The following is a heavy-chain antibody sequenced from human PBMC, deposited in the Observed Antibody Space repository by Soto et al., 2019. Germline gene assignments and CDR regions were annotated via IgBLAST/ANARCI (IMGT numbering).Heavy chain of an antibody. CDR1: GYPFSNYN. CDR3: ARILRGLTIFGVDNPGYY. CDR2: INTGNGHT. Sequence: GASVKVSCKASGYPFSNYNIHWVRQAPGQSLEWVGWINTGNGHTRYSQKFQGRVTITSDQAANTAYMELSSLKSEDTAVYYCARILRGLTIFGVDNPGYYWGQ. D-gene: IGHD3-3*01. V-gene: IGHV1-3*04. J-gene: IGHJ4*01.